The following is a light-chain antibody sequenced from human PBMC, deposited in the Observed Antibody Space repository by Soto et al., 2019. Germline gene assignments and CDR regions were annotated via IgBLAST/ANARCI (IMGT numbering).Light chain of an antibody. Sequence: QSALTQPPSASGSPGQSVTISCTGTSSDVGGYNYVSWYQRHPGKAPKLMIYEVTKRPSGVPDRFSGSKSGNTASLTVSGLQAEDEADYFCSSYTGSNVLFGGGTKLTVL. CDR2: EVT. CDR1: SSDVGGYNY. CDR3: SSYTGSNVL. V-gene: IGLV2-8*01. J-gene: IGLJ2*01.